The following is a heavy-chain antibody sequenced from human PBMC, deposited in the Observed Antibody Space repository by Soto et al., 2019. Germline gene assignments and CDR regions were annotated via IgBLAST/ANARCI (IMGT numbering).Heavy chain of an antibody. D-gene: IGHD5-12*01. CDR2: IIPIFGTA. CDR1: GGTFSSYA. Sequence: SVKVSCKASGGTFSSYAISWVRQAPGQGLEWMGGIIPIFGTANYAQKFQGRVTITADESKNQFSLKLSSVTAADTAVYYCARAGGYENYYFDYWGQGTLVTVSS. V-gene: IGHV1-69*13. CDR3: ARAGGYENYYFDY. J-gene: IGHJ4*02.